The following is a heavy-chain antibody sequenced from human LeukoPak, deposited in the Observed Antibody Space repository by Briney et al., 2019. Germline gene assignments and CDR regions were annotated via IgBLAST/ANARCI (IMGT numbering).Heavy chain of an antibody. J-gene: IGHJ5*02. CDR1: GYTFTGYY. Sequence: VASVKVSCKASGYTFTGYYMHWVRQAPGQGLEWMGWINPNSGGTNYEQKFQGRVTMTRDTSISTAYMELSRLRSDDTAVYYCARDTSDRSGDNWFDPWGQGTLVTVSS. V-gene: IGHV1-2*02. CDR2: INPNSGGT. CDR3: ARDTSDRSGDNWFDP. D-gene: IGHD3-22*01.